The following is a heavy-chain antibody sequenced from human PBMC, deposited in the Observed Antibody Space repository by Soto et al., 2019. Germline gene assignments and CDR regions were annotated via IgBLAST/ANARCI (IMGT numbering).Heavy chain of an antibody. CDR2: ISGSSTYK. D-gene: IGHD6-25*01. CDR3: ARDERSVGAATFFDH. Sequence: EVQLVESGGGLVKPGASLRLSCAASGFSFSLYNLTWVRQAPGKGLEWVSSISGSSTYKSYADSLKGRFTISRDNAKNSLYLQMNHLTVEDTAVYYCARDERSVGAATFFDHWGQGTLVTVSS. CDR1: GFSFSLYN. J-gene: IGHJ4*02. V-gene: IGHV3-21*01.